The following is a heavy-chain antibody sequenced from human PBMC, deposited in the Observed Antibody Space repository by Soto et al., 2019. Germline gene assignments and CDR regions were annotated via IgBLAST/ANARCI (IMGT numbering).Heavy chain of an antibody. V-gene: IGHV4-59*01. CDR3: ARGSSAYSYGYHFDY. CDR2: IYYSGST. J-gene: IGHJ4*02. Sequence: SSETLSLICTVSGGSISSYYWSWIRQPPGKGLEWIGYIYYSGSTNYNPSLKSRVTISVDTSKNQFSLKLSSVTAADTAVYYCARGSSAYSYGYHFDYWGQGTLVTVSS. CDR1: GGSISSYY. D-gene: IGHD5-18*01.